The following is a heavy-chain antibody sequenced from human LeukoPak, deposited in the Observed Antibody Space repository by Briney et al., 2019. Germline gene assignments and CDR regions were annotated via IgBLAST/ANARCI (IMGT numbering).Heavy chain of an antibody. CDR2: ISAYNGNT. CDR3: ARVRWKLLPRGPFDY. CDR1: GYTFTSYG. Sequence: GASVKVSCKASGYTFTSYGISWVRQAPGQGLEWMGWISAYNGNTNYAQKLQGRVTMTTDTSTSTVYMELSSLRSEDTAVYYCARVRWKLLPRGPFDYWGQGTLVTVSS. V-gene: IGHV1-18*01. J-gene: IGHJ4*02. D-gene: IGHD1-26*01.